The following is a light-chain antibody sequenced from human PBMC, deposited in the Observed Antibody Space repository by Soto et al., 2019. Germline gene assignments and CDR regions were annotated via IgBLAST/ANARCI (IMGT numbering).Light chain of an antibody. J-gene: IGKJ1*01. CDR2: GAS. Sequence: EIVITHSPATLSVSPGERATLSCRASQGVRSNLAWYQQKPGQAPRLLIYGASTRATGITARFSGSGSGTEFTLTTGSLQAEDFAVYCCQQYNDWPRTFGQGTKVDIK. CDR3: QQYNDWPRT. V-gene: IGKV3-15*01. CDR1: QGVRSN.